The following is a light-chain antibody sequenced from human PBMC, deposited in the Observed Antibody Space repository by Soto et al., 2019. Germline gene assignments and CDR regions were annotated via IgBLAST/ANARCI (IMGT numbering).Light chain of an antibody. CDR1: SSDVGSYNL. CDR2: EGS. V-gene: IGLV2-23*01. Sequence: QSALTQPASVSGSPGQSITISCTGTSSDVGSYNLVSWYQQDPGKAPKLVIYEGSKRPSGVSIRFSGSKSGNTASLTISGLQAEDEADYYCCSYAAGSTSYVFGTGTQLTVL. J-gene: IGLJ1*01. CDR3: CSYAAGSTSYV.